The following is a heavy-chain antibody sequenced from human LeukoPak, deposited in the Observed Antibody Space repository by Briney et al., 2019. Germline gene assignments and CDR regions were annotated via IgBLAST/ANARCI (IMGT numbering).Heavy chain of an antibody. Sequence: GGSLRLSCAASGFTFSSYTMIWVRQAPGKGLEWVSSISIGGDYIYYADSVKSRFTISRDNAKNSLFLQMNSLRTEDAAMYYCARDRSSGSHRVVNAFDIWGQGTVVTVSS. D-gene: IGHD1-26*01. CDR3: ARDRSSGSHRVVNAFDI. V-gene: IGHV3-21*01. J-gene: IGHJ3*02. CDR1: GFTFSSYT. CDR2: ISIGGDYI.